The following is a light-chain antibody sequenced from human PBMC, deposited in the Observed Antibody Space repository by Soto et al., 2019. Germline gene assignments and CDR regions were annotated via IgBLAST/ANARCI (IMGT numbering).Light chain of an antibody. V-gene: IGKV3-20*01. CDR3: QQYDSSPRT. J-gene: IGKJ2*01. CDR2: AAT. CDR1: QSVSSSF. Sequence: EIVLTQSPGTLSLSPGERATLSCRASQSVSSSFLAWYQQKPGRAPRLLICAATSRASGIPGMFSGSGSGTDFTLTISRLEPEDFAVYYCQQYDSSPRTFGQGTKLEIK.